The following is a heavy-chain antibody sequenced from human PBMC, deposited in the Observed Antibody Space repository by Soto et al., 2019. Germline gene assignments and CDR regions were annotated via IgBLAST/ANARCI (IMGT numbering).Heavy chain of an antibody. J-gene: IGHJ6*02. CDR1: GGSISSGGYY. D-gene: IGHD3-3*01. Sequence: SETLSLTCTVSGGSISSGGYYWSWILQHPGKGLEWIGYIYYSGSTYYNPSLKSRVTISVDTSKNQFSLKLSSVTAADTAVYYCARASDFWSGYYYGMDVWGQGTTVT. CDR2: IYYSGST. V-gene: IGHV4-31*03. CDR3: ARASDFWSGYYYGMDV.